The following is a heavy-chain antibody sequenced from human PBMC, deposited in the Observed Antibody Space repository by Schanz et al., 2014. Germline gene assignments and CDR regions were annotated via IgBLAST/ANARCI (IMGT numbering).Heavy chain of an antibody. CDR3: AAARGTNCYFCALDI. J-gene: IGHJ3*02. V-gene: IGHV3-23*01. D-gene: IGHD2-2*01. CDR2: ISGRGDST. Sequence: EVQLLESGGGLVQPGGSLRLSCAASRFTFSSYAMSWVRQAPGKGLEWVSLISGRGDSTHYADSVKGRFTISRDNSRKTLSLQMNSLRAEDTAIYFCAAARGTNCYFCALDIWGQGTMVTVSS. CDR1: RFTFSSYA.